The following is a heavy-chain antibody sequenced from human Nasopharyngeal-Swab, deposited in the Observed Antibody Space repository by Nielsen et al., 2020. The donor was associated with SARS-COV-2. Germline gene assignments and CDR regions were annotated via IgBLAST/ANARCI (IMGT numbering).Heavy chain of an antibody. D-gene: IGHD2-15*01. CDR3: APLGYCSGSNCYSSSC. CDR1: GGSISSSNW. CDR2: IYESGST. J-gene: IGHJ4*02. Sequence: GSLRLSCAVSGGSISSSNWWTWVRQAPGKGLEWIGEIYESGSTNYNPSLKNRITMSIDKSKNQFSLNLRSVTAADTAVYYCAPLGYCSGSNCYSSSCWGQETLVTVSS. V-gene: IGHV4-4*02.